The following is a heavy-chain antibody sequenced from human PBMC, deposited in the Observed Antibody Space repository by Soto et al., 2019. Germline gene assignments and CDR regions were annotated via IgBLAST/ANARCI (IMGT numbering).Heavy chain of an antibody. D-gene: IGHD2-15*01. Sequence: PGESLKISCNGSGYIFTSYWISWVRQMPGKGLEWMGRIDPSDSYTNYSPSFQGHVTISADKSISTAYLQWSSLKASDTAMYYCVSDRDCSGGSCYYYGMDVWGQGTTVTVSS. CDR2: IDPSDSYT. J-gene: IGHJ6*02. V-gene: IGHV5-10-1*01. CDR3: VSDRDCSGGSCYYYGMDV. CDR1: GYIFTSYW.